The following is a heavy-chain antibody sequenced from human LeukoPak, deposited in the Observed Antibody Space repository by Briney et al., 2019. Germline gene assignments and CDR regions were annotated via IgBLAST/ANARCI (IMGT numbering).Heavy chain of an antibody. V-gene: IGHV4-4*07. Sequence: PSETLSLTCTVSGGSISSYYWNWIRQPAGKGLEWIGRIYTSGSTSGSTNYNPSLRSRVTMSVDTSKNQFSLKLSSVTAADTAVYYCARGKEDSNRNWFDPWGQGTLVTVSS. J-gene: IGHJ5*02. CDR3: ARGKEDSNRNWFDP. D-gene: IGHD4-11*01. CDR2: IYTSGSTSGST. CDR1: GGSISSYY.